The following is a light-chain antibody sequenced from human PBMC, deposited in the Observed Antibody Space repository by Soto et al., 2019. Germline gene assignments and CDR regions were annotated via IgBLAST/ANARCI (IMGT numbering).Light chain of an antibody. CDR3: QQYNNWPPWT. CDR1: HSVSSN. J-gene: IGKJ1*01. V-gene: IGKV3-15*01. CDR2: DAS. Sequence: EIVMTQSPAARSGSPGERSTLSCTASHSVSSNLAWYQQKPGQSPRLLIYDASTRATGIPARFSGSGSGTEFTLTISSLQSEDFAVYYCQQYNNWPPWTFGQGTKVDIK.